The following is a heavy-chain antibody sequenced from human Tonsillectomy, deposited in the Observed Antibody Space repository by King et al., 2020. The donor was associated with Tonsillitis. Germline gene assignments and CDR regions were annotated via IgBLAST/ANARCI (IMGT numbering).Heavy chain of an antibody. Sequence: LQLQESGPGLVKPSQTLSLTCTVSGGSISSGSYYWSWIRQPAGKGLEWIGRIYTSGSTNYNPSLKSRVTISVDTSKNQFSLKLSSVTAADTAVYYCARGSPETYWSSTSCFANPWFDPWGQGTLVTVSS. CDR1: GGSISSGSYY. D-gene: IGHD2-2*01. V-gene: IGHV4-61*02. CDR2: IYTSGST. J-gene: IGHJ5*02. CDR3: ARGSPETYWSSTSCFANPWFDP.